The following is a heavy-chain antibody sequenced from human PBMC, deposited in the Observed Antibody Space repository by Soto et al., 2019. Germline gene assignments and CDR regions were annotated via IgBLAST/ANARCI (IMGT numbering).Heavy chain of an antibody. CDR3: ARVAAAVCLYNYFAP. CDR1: GFTFSRYW. CDR2: IKQDGSEK. V-gene: IGHV3-7*01. J-gene: IGHJ5*02. D-gene: IGHD6-13*01. Sequence: EVQLVESGGGLVQPGGSLRLSCAASGFTFSRYWMSWVRQAPGKGLEWVANIKQDGSEKYYVDSVKGRFTISRDDAKNSLYLQMNSLRAEDTAVYYCARVAAAVCLYNYFAPWGQGTLVTVSS.